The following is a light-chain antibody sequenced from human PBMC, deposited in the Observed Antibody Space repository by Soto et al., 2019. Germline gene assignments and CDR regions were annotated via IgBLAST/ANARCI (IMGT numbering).Light chain of an antibody. V-gene: IGLV1-44*01. CDR3: LLSYNGPYV. CDR1: SSNIGSNT. Sequence: QSVLTQPPSASGTPGQRVTISCSGSSSNIGSNTVNWYQQLPGTAPKLLIYSNNQRPSGVPDRFSGSKSGTSASLAISGLQSEDEAEYYCLLSYNGPYVFGTGTKLTVL. CDR2: SNN. J-gene: IGLJ1*01.